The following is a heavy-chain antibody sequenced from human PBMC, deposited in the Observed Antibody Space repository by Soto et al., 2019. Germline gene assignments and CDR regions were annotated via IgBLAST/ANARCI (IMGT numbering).Heavy chain of an antibody. J-gene: IGHJ6*02. CDR2: INVYNGNT. Sequence: ASVKVSCKASGYTFTSYSISWVRQAPGQGLEWMGWINVYNGNTKYAQKLQGRVTMTTDTSTSTAYMELRSLRSDDTAVYYCARDRKLEWFPYYYYGMDVWGQGTTVTVSS. V-gene: IGHV1-18*01. D-gene: IGHD3-3*01. CDR1: GYTFTSYS. CDR3: ARDRKLEWFPYYYYGMDV.